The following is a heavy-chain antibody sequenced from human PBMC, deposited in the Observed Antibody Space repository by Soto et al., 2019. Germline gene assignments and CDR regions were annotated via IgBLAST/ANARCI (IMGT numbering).Heavy chain of an antibody. CDR2: IIPIFGTA. Sequence: SVKVSCKASGGTFSSYAISWVRQAPGQGLEWMGGIIPIFGTANYAQKFQGRVTITADESTSTAYMDLSSLRSEDTAVYYCARDVSSGWWGAFDYWGQGTLVTVSS. V-gene: IGHV1-69*13. CDR1: GGTFSSYA. J-gene: IGHJ4*02. CDR3: ARDVSSGWWGAFDY. D-gene: IGHD6-19*01.